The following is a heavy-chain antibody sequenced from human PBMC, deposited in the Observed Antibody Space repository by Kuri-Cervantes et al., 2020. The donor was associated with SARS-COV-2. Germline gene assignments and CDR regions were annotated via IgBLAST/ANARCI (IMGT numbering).Heavy chain of an antibody. Sequence: ESLKISCAASGFTFSSYSMNWVRQAPGKGLEWVSSISSSSSYIYYADSVKGRFTISRDNAKNSLYLQMNSLRAEDTAVYYCARDWFYYGSGTYYPPDYWGQGTLVTVSS. V-gene: IGHV3-21*01. CDR2: ISSSSSYI. D-gene: IGHD3-10*01. CDR3: ARDWFYYGSGTYYPPDY. CDR1: GFTFSSYS. J-gene: IGHJ4*02.